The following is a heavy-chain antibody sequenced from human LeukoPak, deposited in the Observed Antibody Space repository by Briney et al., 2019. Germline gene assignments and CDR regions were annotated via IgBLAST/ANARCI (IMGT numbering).Heavy chain of an antibody. D-gene: IGHD5-24*01. CDR1: GFTVSSNY. CDR2: IYSGGST. J-gene: IGHJ3*02. Sequence: GGSLRLSCAASGFTVSSNYMSWVRQAPGKGLEWVSVIYSGGSTYYADSVKGRFTISRDNSKNTLYLQMNSLRAEDTAVYYCAGEMATDGYAFDIWGQGTVVTVSS. V-gene: IGHV3-66*01. CDR3: AGEMATDGYAFDI.